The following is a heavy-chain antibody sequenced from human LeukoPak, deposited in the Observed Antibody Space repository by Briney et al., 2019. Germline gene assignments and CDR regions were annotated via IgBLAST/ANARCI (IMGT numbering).Heavy chain of an antibody. J-gene: IGHJ4*02. D-gene: IGHD4/OR15-4a*01. CDR3: ARRAGAYSHPYDY. Sequence: GGSLRLSCAASGFTVSSNSMGWVRQAPGKGLEWVSFIYSDNTHYSDSVKGRFTISRDNSKNTLYLQMNSLRAEDTAVYYCARRAGAYSHPYDYWGQGTLVTVSS. V-gene: IGHV3-53*01. CDR2: IYSDNT. CDR1: GFTVSSNS.